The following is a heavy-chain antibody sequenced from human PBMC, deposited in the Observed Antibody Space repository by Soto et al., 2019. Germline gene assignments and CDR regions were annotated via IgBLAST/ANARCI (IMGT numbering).Heavy chain of an antibody. CDR1: GGSISSGDHY. CDR2: IYNSGRT. Sequence: QVQLQESGPGLVKPSQTLSLTCTVSGGSISSGDHYWTWIRQHPGKGLEWELIGVIYNSGRTYYNPSLKSRVSISEDTSENQFSLKLNSVTAADAAVYYCARGLNHMTTFSGFWFDPWGQGTLVTVSS. D-gene: IGHD4-4*01. CDR3: ARGLNHMTTFSGFWFDP. V-gene: IGHV4-31*03. J-gene: IGHJ5*02.